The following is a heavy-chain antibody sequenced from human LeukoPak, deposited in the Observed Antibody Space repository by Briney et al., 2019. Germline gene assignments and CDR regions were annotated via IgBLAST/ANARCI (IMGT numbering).Heavy chain of an antibody. CDR1: GGSISSSHW. CDR3: ARDLGVAAAGTGALKDY. Sequence: SETLSLTCAVSGGSISSSHWWSWVRQPPGKGLEWIGYIYYSGSTNYNPSLKSRVTISVDTSKNQFSLKLSSVTAADTAVYYCARDLGVAAAGTGALKDYWGQGTLVTVSS. V-gene: IGHV4-4*02. CDR2: IYYSGST. J-gene: IGHJ4*02. D-gene: IGHD6-13*01.